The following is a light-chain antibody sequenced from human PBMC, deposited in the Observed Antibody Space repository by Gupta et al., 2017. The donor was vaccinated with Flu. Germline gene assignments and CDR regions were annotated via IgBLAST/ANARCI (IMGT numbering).Light chain of an antibody. CDR2: LGS. CDR1: QSLLHSNGSNY. CDR3: MQALQTPYT. Sequence: SCRSSQSLLHSNGSNYLEWYLQRPVQSPQLLIYLGSNRASGVPARFSGSGAGTDFILKISRVEVEDVGVYYCMQALQTPYTFGQGTKLEIK. J-gene: IGKJ2*01. V-gene: IGKV2-28*01.